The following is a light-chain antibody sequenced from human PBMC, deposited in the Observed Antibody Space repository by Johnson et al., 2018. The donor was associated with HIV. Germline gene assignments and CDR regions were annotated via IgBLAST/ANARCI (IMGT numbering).Light chain of an antibody. Sequence: QSVLTQPPSVSAAPGQKVTISCSGSSSNIGNNYVSWYQQLPGTAPKVLIYDNNKRPSGIPDRFSGSKSGTSATLDITGLQTGDEADYYCGTWDSSLSVYVFGTGTKVSVL. CDR2: DNN. V-gene: IGLV1-51*01. CDR3: GTWDSSLSVYV. CDR1: SSNIGNNY. J-gene: IGLJ1*01.